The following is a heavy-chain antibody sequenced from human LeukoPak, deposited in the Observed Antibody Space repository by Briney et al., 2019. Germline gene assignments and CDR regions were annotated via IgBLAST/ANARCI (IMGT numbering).Heavy chain of an antibody. V-gene: IGHV3-15*01. J-gene: IGHJ4*02. CDR1: GFTFSNAW. CDR2: IKSKTDGGTT. Sequence: GGSLRLSCAASGFTFSNAWMSWVRQAPGKGLEWVGRIKSKTDGGTTDYAAPVKGRFTISRDDSKNTLYLQMNSLKTEDTAVYYCTTDYSDSSGYYYLDYWGQGTLVTVSS. D-gene: IGHD3-22*01. CDR3: TTDYSDSSGYYYLDY.